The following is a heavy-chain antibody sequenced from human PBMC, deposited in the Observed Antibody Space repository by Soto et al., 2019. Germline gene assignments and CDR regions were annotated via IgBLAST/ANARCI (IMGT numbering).Heavy chain of an antibody. J-gene: IGHJ5*02. CDR1: GGSISSGPYS. CDR3: ATQRLCTGGHCWNWFDP. V-gene: IGHV4-39*01. CDR2: FHYSEST. D-gene: IGHD2-8*02. Sequence: PSETLSLTCTVSGGSISSGPYSWGWIRQPPGEGLEWIGTFHYSESTYYNPSLESRVTISVDTSKNQFSLKVSSVTVADTAVYYCATQRLCTGGHCWNWFDPWGQGTLVTVSS.